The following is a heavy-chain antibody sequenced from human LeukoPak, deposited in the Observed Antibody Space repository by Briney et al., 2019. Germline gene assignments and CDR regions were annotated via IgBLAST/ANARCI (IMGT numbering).Heavy chain of an antibody. D-gene: IGHD6-13*01. J-gene: IGHJ6*02. CDR3: ATAYSSSWSQDYGMDV. V-gene: IGHV4-4*07. Sequence: SETLSLTCTVSGGSISSYYWSWIRQPAGKGLEWIGRIYTSGSTNYNPSPKSRVTMSVDTSKNQFSLKLSSVTAADTAVYYCATAYSSSWSQDYGMDVWGQGTTVTVSS. CDR1: GGSISSYY. CDR2: IYTSGST.